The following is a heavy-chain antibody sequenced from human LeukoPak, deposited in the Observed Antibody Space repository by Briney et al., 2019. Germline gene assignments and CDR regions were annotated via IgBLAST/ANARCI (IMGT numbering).Heavy chain of an antibody. CDR2: INSNSGAT. J-gene: IGHJ4*02. CDR1: GYTFTDYY. Sequence: ASVKVSCKASGYTFTDYYMHWVRQAPGQGPEWMGWINSNSGATNYAQKFQGRVTMTRDTSISTVYMELSSLRSDDTAVYYCARGRDRGASTPFDHWGQGTLVTVSS. CDR3: ARGRDRGASTPFDH. V-gene: IGHV1-2*02. D-gene: IGHD1-26*01.